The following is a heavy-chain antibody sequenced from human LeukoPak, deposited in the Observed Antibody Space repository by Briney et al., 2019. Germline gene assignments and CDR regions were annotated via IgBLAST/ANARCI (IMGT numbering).Heavy chain of an antibody. V-gene: IGHV4-59*08. CDR3: ARSPYSSGWMVFDY. CDR2: IYYSGST. J-gene: IGHJ4*02. CDR1: GGSISSYY. D-gene: IGHD6-19*01. Sequence: SETLSLTCTVSGGSISSYYWSWIRQPPGKGLEWIGYIYYSGSTNHNPSLKSRVTISVDTSKNQFSLKLSSVTAADTAVYYCARSPYSSGWMVFDYWGQGTLVTVSS.